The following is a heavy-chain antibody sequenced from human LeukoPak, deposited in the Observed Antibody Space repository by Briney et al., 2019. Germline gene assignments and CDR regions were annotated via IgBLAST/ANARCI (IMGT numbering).Heavy chain of an antibody. CDR2: INPNSGGT. V-gene: IGHV1-2*06. D-gene: IGHD5-24*01. CDR3: ARLEMATTGGAFDI. J-gene: IGHJ3*02. CDR1: GYTFTGYY. Sequence: ASVKVSCKASGYTFTGYYMHWGRHAPGQGLEWMGRINPNSGGTNYAQKFQGRVTMTRDTSISTAYMELSRLRSDDTAVYSCARLEMATTGGAFDIWGEGTMVTVSS.